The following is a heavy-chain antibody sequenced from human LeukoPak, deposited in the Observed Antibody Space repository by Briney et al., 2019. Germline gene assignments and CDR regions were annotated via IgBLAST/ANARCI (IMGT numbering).Heavy chain of an antibody. V-gene: IGHV3-23*01. CDR3: AKDGYCSGGSCYSVDAFDI. J-gene: IGHJ3*02. D-gene: IGHD2-15*01. CDR1: GFTFSSYA. CDR2: ISGSGGST. Sequence: GGSLRLSCAASGFTFSSYAMSWVRQAPGKGLEWVSAISGSGGSTYYADSVKGRFTISRDNSKNTLYLQMNSLRAEDTAVYYCAKDGYCSGGSCYSVDAFDIWGQGAMVTVSS.